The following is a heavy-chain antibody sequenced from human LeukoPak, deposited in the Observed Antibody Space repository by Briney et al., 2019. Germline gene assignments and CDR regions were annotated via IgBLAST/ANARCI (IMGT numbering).Heavy chain of an antibody. D-gene: IGHD2-2*01. CDR1: GFTFSNYG. J-gene: IGHJ4*02. CDR3: ARDYCSTTTCLDY. Sequence: GRSLRLSCAVSGFTFSNYGMQWVRQAPGKGLEWLAVIWYDGSQKYYADSVKGRFTISREDSKNTLYLQMNSLRVEDTAMYYCARDYCSTTTCLDYWGQGTLVTVSS. CDR2: IWYDGSQK. V-gene: IGHV3-33*01.